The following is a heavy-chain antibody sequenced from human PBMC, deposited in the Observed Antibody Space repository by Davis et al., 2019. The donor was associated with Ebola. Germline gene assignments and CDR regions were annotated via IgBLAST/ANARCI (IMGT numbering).Heavy chain of an antibody. CDR3: ARGTDGYNPGGYFDS. CDR1: GYTFPSHW. V-gene: IGHV5-51*01. Sequence: KVSCKGSGYTFPSHWIGWVRQMPGKGLDWMGIIYPGDSDTRYSPSFQGPVTISADKSISTAYLQWSSLKASDTAMYYCARGTDGYNPGGYFDSWGQGTLVTVSS. D-gene: IGHD5-24*01. CDR2: IYPGDSDT. J-gene: IGHJ4*02.